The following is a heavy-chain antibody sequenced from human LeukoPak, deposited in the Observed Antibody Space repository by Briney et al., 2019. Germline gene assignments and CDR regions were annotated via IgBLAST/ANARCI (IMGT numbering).Heavy chain of an antibody. CDR1: GFTFSSYN. Sequence: PGGSLRLSCAASGFTFSSYNMNWVRQAPGKGLEWVAFIRYDGSNKYYADSVKGRFTISRDNPKNTLYLQMNSLRAEDTAVYYCAKDGDSSSHTIADYYYYMDVWGKGTTVTVSS. CDR3: AKDGDSSSHTIADYYYYMDV. V-gene: IGHV3-30*02. D-gene: IGHD6-6*01. CDR2: IRYDGSNK. J-gene: IGHJ6*03.